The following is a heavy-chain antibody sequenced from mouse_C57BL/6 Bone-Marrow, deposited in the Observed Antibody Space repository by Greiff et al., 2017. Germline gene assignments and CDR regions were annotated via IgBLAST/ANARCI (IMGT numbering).Heavy chain of an antibody. CDR1: GFTFSDYG. CDR3: ARPTTVVEGFAY. CDR2: ISSGSSTI. Sequence: EVKLMESGGGLVKTGGSLKLSCAASGFTFSDYGMHWVRQAPEKGLEWVAYISSGSSTIYYADTVKGRFTISSDNAKNTLFLQMTSLRSEDTAMYYCARPTTVVEGFAYWGQGTLVTVSA. V-gene: IGHV5-17*01. J-gene: IGHJ3*01. D-gene: IGHD1-1*01.